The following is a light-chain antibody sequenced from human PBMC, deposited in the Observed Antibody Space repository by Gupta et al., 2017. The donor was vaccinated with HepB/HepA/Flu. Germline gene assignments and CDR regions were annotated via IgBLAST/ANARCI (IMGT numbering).Light chain of an antibody. Sequence: DNVMTQSPLSLPVTPGEPASISCKSSQSLLYRNGHNYMDWYLQKPGQSPQILIYLGSYRASGVPDRFSGSGSGTDFTLKISRVEAEDFGVYYCRQALQTPITFGQGTQLEIK. V-gene: IGKV2-28*01. J-gene: IGKJ5*01. CDR2: LGS. CDR3: RQALQTPIT. CDR1: QSLLYRNGHNY.